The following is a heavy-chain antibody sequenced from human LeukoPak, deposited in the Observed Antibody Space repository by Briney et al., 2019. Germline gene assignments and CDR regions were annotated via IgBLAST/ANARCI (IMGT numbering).Heavy chain of an antibody. CDR2: IYYSGST. V-gene: IGHV4-31*03. J-gene: IGHJ6*02. D-gene: IGHD3-3*01. CDR3: ASDFWSGYTPPYYYYGMDV. CDR1: GGSISSGGYY. Sequence: SETLSLTCTVSGGSISSGGYYWSWIRQHPGKGLEWIGYIYYSGSTYYNPSLKSRVTISVDTSKNQFSLKLSSVTAADTAVYYCASDFWSGYTPPYYYYGMDVWGQGTTVTVSS.